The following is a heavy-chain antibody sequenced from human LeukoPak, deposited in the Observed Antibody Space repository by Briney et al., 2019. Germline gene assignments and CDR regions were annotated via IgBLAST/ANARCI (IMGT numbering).Heavy chain of an antibody. Sequence: GGSLRLSCAASGFTFSDYYMSWIRQAPGKGLEWVSYISSSGSTIYYADSVKGRFTISRDNAKNSLYLQMNSLRAEDTAVYYCAGDDYGGAYNFDYWGQGTLVTVSS. D-gene: IGHD4-23*01. CDR3: AGDDYGGAYNFDY. V-gene: IGHV3-11*04. CDR2: ISSSGSTI. J-gene: IGHJ4*02. CDR1: GFTFSDYY.